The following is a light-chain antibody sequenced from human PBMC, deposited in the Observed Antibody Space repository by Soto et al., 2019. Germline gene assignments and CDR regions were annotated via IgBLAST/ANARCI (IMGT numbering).Light chain of an antibody. V-gene: IGLV1-51*02. CDR1: SSNIGNNY. Sequence: QSVLTQPPSVSAAPGQKVTISCSGSSSNIGNNYVSWYQQLPGIAPKALIYENNKRPSGIPDRFSGSKSGTSATLGITGLQTGDEAGYYCGTWDSSLSAYVFGTGTKVTVL. J-gene: IGLJ1*01. CDR3: GTWDSSLSAYV. CDR2: ENN.